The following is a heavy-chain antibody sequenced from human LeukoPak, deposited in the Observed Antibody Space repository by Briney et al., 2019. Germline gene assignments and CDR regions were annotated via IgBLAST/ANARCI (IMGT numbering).Heavy chain of an antibody. J-gene: IGHJ6*02. Sequence: GGSLRLSCAASGFTFSSYGMHWVRQAPGKGLEWVAVISYDGSNKYYADSVKGRFTISRDNSKNTLYLQMNSLRAEDTAVCYCAKSGYSYGSYYYYGMDVWGQGTTVTVSS. CDR1: GFTFSSYG. CDR2: ISYDGSNK. D-gene: IGHD5-18*01. CDR3: AKSGYSYGSYYYYGMDV. V-gene: IGHV3-30*18.